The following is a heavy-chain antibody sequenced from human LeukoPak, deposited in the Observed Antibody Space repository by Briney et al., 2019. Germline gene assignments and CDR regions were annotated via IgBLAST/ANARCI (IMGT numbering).Heavy chain of an antibody. CDR1: GLTFSSYA. CDR3: AKDQEGKDIPNWFDP. CDR2: ISSSSSYI. V-gene: IGHV3-21*04. D-gene: IGHD2-15*01. J-gene: IGHJ5*02. Sequence: AGGSLRLSCAASGLTFSSYAMSWVRQAPGKGLEWVSSISSSSSYIYYADSVKGRFTISRDNAKNSLYLQMNSLRAEDTAVYYCAKDQEGKDIPNWFDPWGQGTLVTVSS.